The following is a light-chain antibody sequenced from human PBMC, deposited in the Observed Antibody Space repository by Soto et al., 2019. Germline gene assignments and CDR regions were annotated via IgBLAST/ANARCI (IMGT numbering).Light chain of an antibody. J-gene: IGLJ1*01. CDR2: DVS. CDR1: SSDFGGYNY. CDR3: SSYTTSNTRQIV. Sequence: QLVLTQPASVSGSPGQSITISCTGTSSDFGGYNYVSWYQQHPGKAPKFMIYDVSNRPSGVSNRFSGSKSGNTASLTISGLQAEDEADYYCSSYTTSNTRQIVFGTGTKLTVL. V-gene: IGLV2-14*01.